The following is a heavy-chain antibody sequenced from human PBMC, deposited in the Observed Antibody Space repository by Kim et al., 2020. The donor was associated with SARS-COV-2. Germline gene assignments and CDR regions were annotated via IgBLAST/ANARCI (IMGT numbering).Heavy chain of an antibody. Sequence: TANYAQKFQGRVTITADESTSTAYMELSSLRSEDTAVYYCASGRTDAFDIWGQGTMVTVSS. J-gene: IGHJ3*02. CDR3: ASGRTDAFDI. D-gene: IGHD1-1*01. CDR2: TA. V-gene: IGHV1-69*01.